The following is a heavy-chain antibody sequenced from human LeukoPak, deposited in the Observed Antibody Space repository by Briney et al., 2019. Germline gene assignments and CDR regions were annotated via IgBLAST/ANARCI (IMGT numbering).Heavy chain of an antibody. CDR1: GYSISSGYY. V-gene: IGHV4-38-2*01. CDR3: ARHDQYQRNYFDY. D-gene: IGHD2-2*01. Sequence: SETLSLTSAVSGYSISSGYYWGWIRQPPGKGLEWIGSIYHSGSTYYNPSLKSRVTISVDTSKNQFSLKLSSVTAADTAVYYCARHDQYQRNYFDYWGQGTLVTVSS. J-gene: IGHJ4*02. CDR2: IYHSGST.